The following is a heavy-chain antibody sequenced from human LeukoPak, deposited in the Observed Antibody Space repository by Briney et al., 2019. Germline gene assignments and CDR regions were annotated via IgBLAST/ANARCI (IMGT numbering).Heavy chain of an antibody. J-gene: IGHJ4*02. V-gene: IGHV3-30*18. CDR1: GFTFSTYG. CDR2: VSYDESSI. D-gene: IGHD1-14*01. Sequence: GGSLRLSCAASGFTFSTYGMHWLRQAPGKGLEWVAVVSYDESSIYYADSVKGRFTISRDNSKDTVFLHMNSLRSDDTAVYYCTKAQLPRHEPGNFYFDYWGQGILVTVSS. CDR3: TKAQLPRHEPGNFYFDY.